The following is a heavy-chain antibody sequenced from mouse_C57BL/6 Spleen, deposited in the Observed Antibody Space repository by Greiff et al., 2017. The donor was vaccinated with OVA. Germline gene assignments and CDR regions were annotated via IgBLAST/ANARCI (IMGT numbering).Heavy chain of an antibody. V-gene: IGHV14-2*01. CDR1: GFNIKDYY. CDR2: IDPEDGET. CDR3: APHSGSSSYAMDY. Sequence: VQLKQSGAELVKPGASVKLSCTASGFNIKDYYMHWVKQRPEQGLEWIGRIDPEDGETKYAPKFPGKATITADTSSNTASLQLSSLSSEDTAVYYCAPHSGSSSYAMDYWGQGTSVTVSS. J-gene: IGHJ4*01. D-gene: IGHD1-1*01.